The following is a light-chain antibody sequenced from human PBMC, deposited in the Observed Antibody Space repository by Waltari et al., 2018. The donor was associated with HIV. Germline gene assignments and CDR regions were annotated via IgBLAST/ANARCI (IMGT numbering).Light chain of an antibody. J-gene: IGLJ3*02. Sequence: QSVLSQPPPASGTPGQRVPFPCSGSSSNIGSNHVYWSQQFPGTAPKLLIYRNYQRPSGIPDRFSGSKSGTSASLAISGLRSEDEADYYCAVWDVSLNGRVFGGGTKLTVL. CDR1: SSNIGSNH. V-gene: IGLV1-47*01. CDR3: AVWDVSLNGRV. CDR2: RNY.